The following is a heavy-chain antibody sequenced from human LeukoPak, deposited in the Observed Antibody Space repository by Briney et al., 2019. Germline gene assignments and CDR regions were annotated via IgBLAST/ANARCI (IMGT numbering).Heavy chain of an antibody. D-gene: IGHD6-6*01. CDR2: INHSGST. CDR1: GGSFSGYY. Sequence: SETLSLTCAVYGGSFSGYYWSWIRQPPGKGLEWIGEINHSGSTNYNPSLKSRVTISVDTSKNQFSLKLSSVTAAGTAVYYCAIGRPGAWRSSSAHEWGEGTLVTVSS. V-gene: IGHV4-34*01. CDR3: AIGRPGAWRSSSAHE. J-gene: IGHJ4*02.